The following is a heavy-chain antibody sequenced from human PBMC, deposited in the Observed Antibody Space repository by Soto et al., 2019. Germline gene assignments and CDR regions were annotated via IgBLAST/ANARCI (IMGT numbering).Heavy chain of an antibody. V-gene: IGHV4-4*02. CDR3: ARPSSWYVNWFDP. J-gene: IGHJ5*02. CDR2: IYHSGST. CDR1: GGSISSSNW. D-gene: IGHD6-13*01. Sequence: QVQLQESGPGLVKPSGTLSLTCAVSGGSISSSNWWSWVRQPPGKGLEWIGEIYHSGSTNYNPSLKSRVTXSXDXXKNQFSLKLSSVTAADTAVYYCARPSSWYVNWFDPWGQGTLVTVSS.